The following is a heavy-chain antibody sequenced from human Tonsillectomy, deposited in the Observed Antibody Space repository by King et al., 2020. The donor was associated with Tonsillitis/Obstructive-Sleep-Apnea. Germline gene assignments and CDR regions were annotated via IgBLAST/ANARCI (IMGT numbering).Heavy chain of an antibody. V-gene: IGHV1-46*01. CDR1: GYTFTSYY. Sequence: VQLVESGAEVKKPGASVKVSCKASGYTFTSYYMHWVRQAPGQGLERMGIINPSGGSTSYAQKFQGRVTMTRDTSTSTVYMELSSLRSEDTAVYYCARDGKELGRSHYFDYWGQGTLVTVSS. D-gene: IGHD7-27*01. CDR3: ARDGKELGRSHYFDY. CDR2: INPSGGST. J-gene: IGHJ4*02.